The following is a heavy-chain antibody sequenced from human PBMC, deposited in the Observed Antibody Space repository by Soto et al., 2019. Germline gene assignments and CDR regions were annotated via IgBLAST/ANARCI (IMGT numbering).Heavy chain of an antibody. CDR1: GFSLSTCGVG. V-gene: IGHV2-5*02. Sequence: QITLEESGPTLVKPSQTLTLTCTCSGFSLSTCGVGVGWIRQPPGKALEWLALIYWDGDNRSCPSLKSRLTITKDTSKNQVVLTMTNMDPVDTATYFCAHSPYSDRTGYYYFDHWGQGALVTVSS. J-gene: IGHJ4*02. CDR2: IYWDGDN. D-gene: IGHD3-22*01. CDR3: AHSPYSDRTGYYYFDH.